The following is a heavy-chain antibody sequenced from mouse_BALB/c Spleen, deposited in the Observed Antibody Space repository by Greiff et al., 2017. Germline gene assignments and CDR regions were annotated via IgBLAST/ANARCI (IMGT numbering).Heavy chain of an antibody. CDR2: IHPSDSET. Sequence: QVQLQQSGTVLARPGASVKMSCKASGYTFTSYWMNWVKQRPGQGLEWIGMIHPSDSETRLNQKFKDKATLTVDKSSSTAYMQLSSPTSEDSAVYYCAKLYDATGYFDVWGAGTTVTVSS. D-gene: IGHD2-3*01. J-gene: IGHJ1*01. CDR1: GYTFTSYW. V-gene: IGHV1-74*01. CDR3: AKLYDATGYFDV.